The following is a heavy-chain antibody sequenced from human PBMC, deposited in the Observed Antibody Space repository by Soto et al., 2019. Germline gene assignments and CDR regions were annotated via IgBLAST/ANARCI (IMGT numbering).Heavy chain of an antibody. V-gene: IGHV3-23*01. CDR1: GFNFSSYA. CDR3: AAGEATIRDAFDI. CDR2: ISGSGGST. J-gene: IGHJ3*02. Sequence: RGSLRLSCAASGFNFSSYAMSWVRQAPGKGLEWVSAISGSGGSTYYADSVKGRFTISRDNSKNTLYLQMNSLRAEDTAVYYCAAGEATIRDAFDIWGQGTMVTVSS. D-gene: IGHD5-12*01.